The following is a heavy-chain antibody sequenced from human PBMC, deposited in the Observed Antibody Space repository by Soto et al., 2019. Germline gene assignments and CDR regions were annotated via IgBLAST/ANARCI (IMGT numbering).Heavy chain of an antibody. CDR2: IYYTGST. Sequence: QVQLQESGPGLVKPSETLSLTCIVFGGSVSSGHYYWSWLRQPPGKGLEWIGYIYYTGSTYYNLSLKSRVTRSVDMSKNQFSLKLSSVTAADTAVYYCARENHGDYDYWGQGTLVTVSS. CDR1: GGSVSSGHYY. V-gene: IGHV4-61*01. D-gene: IGHD4-17*01. J-gene: IGHJ4*02. CDR3: ARENHGDYDY.